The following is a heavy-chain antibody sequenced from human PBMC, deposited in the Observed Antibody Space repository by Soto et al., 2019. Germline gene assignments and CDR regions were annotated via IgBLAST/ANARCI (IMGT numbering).Heavy chain of an antibody. CDR2: IYSGGST. CDR3: ARGVTTILGVVIGAGYYYYMDV. Sequence: GGSLRLSCAASGFTVSSNYMSWVRQAPGKGLEWVSVIYSGGSTYYADSVKGRFTISRDNSKNTLYLQMNSLRAEDTAVYYCARGVTTILGVVIGAGYYYYMDVWGKGTTVTAP. J-gene: IGHJ6*03. V-gene: IGHV3-66*01. CDR1: GFTVSSNY. D-gene: IGHD3-3*01.